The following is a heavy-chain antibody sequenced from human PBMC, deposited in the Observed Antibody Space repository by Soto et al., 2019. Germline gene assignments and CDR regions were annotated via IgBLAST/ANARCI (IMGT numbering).Heavy chain of an antibody. CDR2: IIPIFGTA. Sequence: SVKVSCKASGGTFSSYAISWVRQAPGQGLEWMGGIIPIFGTANYGQKFQGRVTITADESTSTAYMELSSLRSEETSVYYCAREVGNIAEAYYYAMEVWGQGTKVTVSS. J-gene: IGHJ6*02. V-gene: IGHV1-69*13. CDR3: AREVGNIAEAYYYAMEV. D-gene: IGHD6-13*01. CDR1: GGTFSSYA.